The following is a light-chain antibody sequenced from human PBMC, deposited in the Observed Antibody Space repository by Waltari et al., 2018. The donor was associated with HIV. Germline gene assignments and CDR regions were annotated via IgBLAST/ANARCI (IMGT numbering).Light chain of an antibody. V-gene: IGLV3-10*01. CDR2: EDS. Sequence: SYELTQPPSVSVSPGQAARINCSGDALPNKYAYWYQQKSGQAPVLVIYEDSERPSGIPERFSGSSSGTMATLTISGAQVEDEADYYCYSTDSSGYPLFGGGTKLTVL. CDR3: YSTDSSGYPL. CDR1: ALPNKY. J-gene: IGLJ2*01.